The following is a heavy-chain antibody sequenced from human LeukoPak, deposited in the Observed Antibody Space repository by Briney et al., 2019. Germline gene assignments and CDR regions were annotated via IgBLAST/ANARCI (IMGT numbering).Heavy chain of an antibody. Sequence: GASVKVSCKASGYTFTSYVLHWVRQAPGQRLEWMGCINAGNGNTKYSQEFQGRVTITRDTSASTVYMELSSLRSEDTAVYYCARALVGATIDYWGQGTLVTVSS. CDR3: ARALVGATIDY. J-gene: IGHJ4*02. CDR1: GYTFTSYV. V-gene: IGHV1-3*03. D-gene: IGHD1-26*01. CDR2: INAGNGNT.